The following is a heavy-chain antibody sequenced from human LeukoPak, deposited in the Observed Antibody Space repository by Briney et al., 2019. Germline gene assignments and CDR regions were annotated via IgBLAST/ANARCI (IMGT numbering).Heavy chain of an antibody. CDR1: NYPITSDYY. Sequence: SETLSLTCAVSNYPITSDYYWVWIRQPPGQGLEWIGQIFHNGIAHYNPSLKSRVTMSVDTSRSQFSVNLNSVTAADTAVYYCGRAGFGTAYNRFYYYMDVWGKGTTVTVSS. J-gene: IGHJ6*03. D-gene: IGHD3-16*01. CDR2: IFHNGIA. CDR3: GRAGFGTAYNRFYYYMDV. V-gene: IGHV4-38-2*01.